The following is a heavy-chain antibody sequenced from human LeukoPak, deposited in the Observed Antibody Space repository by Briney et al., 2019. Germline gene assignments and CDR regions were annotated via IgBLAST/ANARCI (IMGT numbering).Heavy chain of an antibody. J-gene: IGHJ3*01. CDR2: IYTGGTT. Sequence: QPGGSLRLSCAASGFTVSSNYMSWVRQAPGKGLEWVSLIYTGGTTYYGDSVEGRFTISRDSSKNTVYLQMNSLRVEDTAVYYCATDRNLEDCRSSSCYGVWAFNVWGQGTMVTVSS. CDR1: GFTVSSNY. CDR3: ATDRNLEDCRSSSCYGVWAFNV. V-gene: IGHV3-53*01. D-gene: IGHD2-2*01.